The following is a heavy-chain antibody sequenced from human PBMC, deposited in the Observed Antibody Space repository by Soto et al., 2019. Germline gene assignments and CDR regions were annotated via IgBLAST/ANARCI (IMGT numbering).Heavy chain of an antibody. J-gene: IGHJ4*02. D-gene: IGHD6-19*01. CDR3: ARGGVHRSFFHSSGWYRFFDY. CDR1: GAPIINYF. V-gene: IGHV4-59*01. Sequence: PETLSLTCTFSGAPIINYFWAWIRQSPGGGLESIGYVSYTGTPPYNPSLKNRVTISVDASKSQFSLKLSSVTAADTAVYYCARGGVHRSFFHSSGWYRFFDYWGQGTLVTVSS. CDR2: VSYTGTP.